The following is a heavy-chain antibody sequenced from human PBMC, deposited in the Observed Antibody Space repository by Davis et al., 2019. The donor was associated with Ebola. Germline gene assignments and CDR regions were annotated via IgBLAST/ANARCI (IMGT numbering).Heavy chain of an antibody. CDR3: ARRRGGSSYRDY. CDR1: GGSFSGYY. V-gene: IGHV4-34*01. D-gene: IGHD2-15*01. CDR2: INHSGST. Sequence: MPGGSLRLSCAVYGGSFSGYYWSWIRQPPGKGLEWIGEINHSGSTNYNPSLKSRVTISIDTSKNQFSLRLSSLTAADTAVYYCARRRGGSSYRDYWGQGILVTVSP. J-gene: IGHJ4*02.